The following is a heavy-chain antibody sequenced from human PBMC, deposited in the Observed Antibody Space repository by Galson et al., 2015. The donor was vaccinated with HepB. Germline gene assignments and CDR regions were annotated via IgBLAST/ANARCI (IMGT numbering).Heavy chain of an antibody. D-gene: IGHD1-26*01. V-gene: IGHV4-31*03. CDR3: ARGGRDGWGYFDL. Sequence: CTVSGDSISSGAYYWNWIRQHPGKGLEWIGYIYHTGTTYYNPSLKSRVTMSVDTSKNQFSLRLSSVTAADTAVYYCARGGRDGWGYFDLWGRGTLVTVSS. CDR2: IYHTGTT. CDR1: GDSISSGAYY. J-gene: IGHJ2*01.